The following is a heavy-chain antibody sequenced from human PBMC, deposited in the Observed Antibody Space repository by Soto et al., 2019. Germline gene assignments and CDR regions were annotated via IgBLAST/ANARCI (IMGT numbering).Heavy chain of an antibody. D-gene: IGHD3-3*01. CDR1: GFTFNTYS. CDR3: ATPYNFWSGYYAFDI. Sequence: GGSLRLSCAASGFTFNTYSMNWVRQAPGKGLEWVSSISSSSSYIYYADSVKGRFTISRDNAKNSLYLQMNSLRAEDTAVYYCATPYNFWSGYYAFDIWGQGTMVTVSS. V-gene: IGHV3-21*01. J-gene: IGHJ3*02. CDR2: ISSSSSYI.